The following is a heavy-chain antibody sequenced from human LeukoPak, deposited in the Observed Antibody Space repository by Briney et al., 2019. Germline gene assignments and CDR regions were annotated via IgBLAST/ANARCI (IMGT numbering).Heavy chain of an antibody. J-gene: IGHJ4*02. CDR3: ATVGNGVGATTFDY. CDR1: GGSISSYY. D-gene: IGHD1-26*01. V-gene: IGHV4-59*01. CDR2: IYYSGST. Sequence: SETLSLTCTVSGGSISSYYWSWIRQPPGKGLEWIGYIYYSGSTNYNPSLQSRVTISVDTSKNQFPLKLSSVTAAATAVYYCATVGNGVGATTFDYWGQGTLVTVSS.